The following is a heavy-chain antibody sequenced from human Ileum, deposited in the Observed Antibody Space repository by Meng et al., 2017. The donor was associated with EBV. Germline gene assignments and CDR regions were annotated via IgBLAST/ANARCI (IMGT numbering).Heavy chain of an antibody. J-gene: IGHJ5*02. CDR3: AREGAGDIEVVAAATFWFDP. CDR2: INKDESKT. D-gene: IGHD2-15*01. Sequence: EVQLVESGGGLVQPGGSVRLSCVVSGCSVSGYWMHWVRQAPGKGLAWVSRINKDESKTIYADSVKGRFTISRDNAKHTLYLQMNSLRAEDTAVYYCAREGAGDIEVVAAATFWFDPWGQGTLVTVYS. CDR1: GCSVSGYW. V-gene: IGHV3-74*01.